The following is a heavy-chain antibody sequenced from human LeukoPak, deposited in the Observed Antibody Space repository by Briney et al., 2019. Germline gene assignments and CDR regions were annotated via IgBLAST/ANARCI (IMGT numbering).Heavy chain of an antibody. CDR2: IYPGDSDT. CDR1: GYSFTSYW. J-gene: IGHJ4*02. V-gene: IGHV5-51*01. D-gene: IGHD2-15*01. Sequence: GESLKISCKGSGYSFTSYWIGWVRQMPGKGLEWMGIIYPGDSDTRYSPSFQGQVTISADKSISTAYLQWGSLKASDSAMFFCTRAANGGIYDYWGQGALVTVAS. CDR3: TRAANGGIYDY.